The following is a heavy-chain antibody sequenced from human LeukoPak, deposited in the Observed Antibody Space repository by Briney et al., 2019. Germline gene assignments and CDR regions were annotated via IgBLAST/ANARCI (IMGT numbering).Heavy chain of an antibody. CDR2: IYSGGRT. Sequence: PGGSLRLSCAASGFTVSSNYMSWVRQAPGKGLEWVSVIYSGGRTYYADSVKGRFTISRDNSKSTLNLQMNSLRAEDTAVFYCARMISAAGTTGGDYFDYWGQGALVTVSS. CDR1: GFTVSSNY. D-gene: IGHD6-13*01. J-gene: IGHJ4*02. V-gene: IGHV3-53*01. CDR3: ARMISAAGTTGGDYFDY.